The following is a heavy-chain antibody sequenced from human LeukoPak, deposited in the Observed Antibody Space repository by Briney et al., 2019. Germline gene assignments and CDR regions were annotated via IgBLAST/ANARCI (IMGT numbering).Heavy chain of an antibody. V-gene: IGHV1-2*02. D-gene: IGHD3-22*01. CDR3: ARHYYDSSGYFKGTNWFDP. J-gene: IGHJ5*02. CDR2: INPNSGGT. CDR1: GYTFTGYY. Sequence: ASVKVSCKASGYTFTGYYMHWVRQAPGQGLEWMGWINPNSGGTNYAQKFQGRVTMTRDTSISTAYMELRSLRSDDTAVYYCARHYYDSSGYFKGTNWFDPWGQGTLVTVSS.